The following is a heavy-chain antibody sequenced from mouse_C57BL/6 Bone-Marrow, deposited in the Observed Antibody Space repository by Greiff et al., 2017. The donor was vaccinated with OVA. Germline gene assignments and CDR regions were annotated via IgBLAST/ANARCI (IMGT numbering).Heavy chain of an antibody. CDR2: IHPNSGST. Sequence: VQLQQPGAELVKPGASVKLSCKASGYTFTSYWMHWVKQRPGQGLEWIGMIHPNSGSTNYNEKFKSKATLTVDKSSSTAYMQLSSLTSEDSAVYSCASWDYYGSSYVYWGQGTTLTVSS. CDR1: GYTFTSYW. V-gene: IGHV1-64*01. D-gene: IGHD1-1*01. CDR3: ASWDYYGSSYVY. J-gene: IGHJ2*01.